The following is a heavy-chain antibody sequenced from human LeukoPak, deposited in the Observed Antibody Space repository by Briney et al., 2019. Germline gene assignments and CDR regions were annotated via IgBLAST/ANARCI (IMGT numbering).Heavy chain of an antibody. V-gene: IGHV4-4*02. CDR2: IYHSGST. Sequence: SGTLSLTCAVSGGSISSSNWWSWVRQPPGKGLEGIGEIYHSGSTNYNPSLKSRVTISVDKSKNQFSLKLSSVTAADTAVYYCARVATYYYDSSGYSFDYWGQGTLVTVSS. D-gene: IGHD3-22*01. CDR1: GGSISSSNW. J-gene: IGHJ4*02. CDR3: ARVATYYYDSSGYSFDY.